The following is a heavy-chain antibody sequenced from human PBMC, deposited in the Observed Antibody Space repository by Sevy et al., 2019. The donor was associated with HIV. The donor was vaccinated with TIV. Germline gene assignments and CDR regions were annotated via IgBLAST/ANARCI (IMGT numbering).Heavy chain of an antibody. Sequence: GGSLRLSCAASGFTFSSYGMHWVRQAPGKGLEWVAVIWYDGSNKYYADSVKGRFTISRDTSKNTLYLQMNSLRAEDTAVYYCARDRTGQWLVDYWGQGTLVTVSS. CDR2: IWYDGSNK. J-gene: IGHJ4*02. CDR1: GFTFSSYG. D-gene: IGHD6-19*01. CDR3: ARDRTGQWLVDY. V-gene: IGHV3-33*01.